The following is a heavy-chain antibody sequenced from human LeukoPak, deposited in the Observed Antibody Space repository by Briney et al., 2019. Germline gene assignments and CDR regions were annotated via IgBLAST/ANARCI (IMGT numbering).Heavy chain of an antibody. CDR3: AKDGGEYYDILTGYYPRLYYMDV. CDR1: GRTLRSYA. CDR2: IRGSGGST. Sequence: GSLILSCVASGRTLRSYAMSWVRQAPGKGLEWVSAIRGSGGSTYYPDSVKGRFTISRDNSKNTLYLQMNSLRAEDTAVYYCAKDGGEYYDILTGYYPRLYYMDVWGKGTTVTISS. D-gene: IGHD3-9*01. J-gene: IGHJ6*03. V-gene: IGHV3-23*01.